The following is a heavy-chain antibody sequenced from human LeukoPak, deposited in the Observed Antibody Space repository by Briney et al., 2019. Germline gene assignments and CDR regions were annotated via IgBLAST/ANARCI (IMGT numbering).Heavy chain of an antibody. V-gene: IGHV4-39*07. J-gene: IGHJ4*02. Sequence: PSETLSLTCTVSGGSISSSSYYWGWIRQPPGKGLEWIGSIYYSGSTYYNPSLKSRVTISVDTSKNQFSLKLSSVTAADTAVYYCARDFAPSPLKPLRGTSDYWGQGTLVTVSS. D-gene: IGHD1-1*01. CDR1: GGSISSSSYY. CDR3: ARDFAPSPLKPLRGTSDY. CDR2: IYYSGST.